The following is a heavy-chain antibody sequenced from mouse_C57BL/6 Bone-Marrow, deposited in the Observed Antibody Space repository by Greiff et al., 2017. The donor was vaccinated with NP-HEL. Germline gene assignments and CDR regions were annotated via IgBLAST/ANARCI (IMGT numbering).Heavy chain of an antibody. Sequence: VESGGDLVKPGGSLKLSCAASGFTFSSYGMSWVRQTPDKRLEWVATISSGGSYTYYPDSVKGRFTISRDNAKNTLYLQMSSLKSEDTAMYYCARLNWEGYWGQGTTLTVSS. CDR2: ISSGGSYT. D-gene: IGHD4-1*02. V-gene: IGHV5-6*01. CDR3: ARLNWEGY. J-gene: IGHJ2*01. CDR1: GFTFSSYG.